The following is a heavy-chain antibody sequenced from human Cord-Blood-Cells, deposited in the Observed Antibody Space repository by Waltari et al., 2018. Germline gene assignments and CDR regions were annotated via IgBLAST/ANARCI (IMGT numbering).Heavy chain of an antibody. CDR1: GGTFSSQV. D-gene: IGHD3-22*01. J-gene: IGHJ3*02. CDR3: ARVELTRRRIVVVKNAFDI. V-gene: IGHV1-69*01. Sequence: VQLVQSGAEVKKPGSSVKVSCKASGGTFSSQVISWVRQAPGSGLEWMGGIIPIFGTANYAQKFQGRVTITADESTSTAYMELSSLRSEDTAVYYCARVELTRRRIVVVKNAFDIWGQGTMVTVSS. CDR2: IIPIFGTA.